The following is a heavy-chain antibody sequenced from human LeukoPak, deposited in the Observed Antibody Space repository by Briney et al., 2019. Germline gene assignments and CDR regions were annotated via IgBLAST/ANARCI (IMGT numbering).Heavy chain of an antibody. J-gene: IGHJ4*02. CDR1: GYTFTSYA. V-gene: IGHV1-3*01. CDR3: ARGWEWVSGVSGLGLDFDY. CDR2: INAGNGNT. Sequence: ASVNVSCKASGYTFTSYAMHWVRQAPGQRLEWMGWINAGNGNTKYSQKFQGRVTITRDTSASTAYMELSSLRSEDTAVYYCARGWEWVSGVSGLGLDFDYWGQGTLVTVSS. D-gene: IGHD1-26*01.